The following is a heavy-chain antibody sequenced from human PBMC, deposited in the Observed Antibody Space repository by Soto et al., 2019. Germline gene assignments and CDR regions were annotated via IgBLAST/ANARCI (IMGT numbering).Heavy chain of an antibody. CDR1: GGSISSSSYY. J-gene: IGHJ4*02. V-gene: IGHV4-39*01. CDR2: IYYSGST. CDR3: ARHRRENYYGSGPTDY. Sequence: SETLSLTCTVSGGSISSSSYYWGWIRQPPGKGLEWIGSIYYSGSTYYNPSLKSRVTISVDTSKNQFSLKLSSVTAADTAVYYCARHRRENYYGSGPTDYWGQGTLVTVSS. D-gene: IGHD3-10*01.